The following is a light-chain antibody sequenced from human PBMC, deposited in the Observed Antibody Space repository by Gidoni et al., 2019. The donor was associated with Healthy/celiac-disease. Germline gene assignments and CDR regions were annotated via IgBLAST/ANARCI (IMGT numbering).Light chain of an antibody. Sequence: LGERATINCKSSQSVLYSSNNKNYLAWYQQKPAQPPKLLIYWASTRESGVPDRFSGSGSGTDFTLTISSLQAEEVAVYYCQQYYSTPRSFGQGTKLEIK. J-gene: IGKJ2*04. CDR2: WAS. CDR1: QSVLYSSNNKNY. CDR3: QQYYSTPRS. V-gene: IGKV4-1*01.